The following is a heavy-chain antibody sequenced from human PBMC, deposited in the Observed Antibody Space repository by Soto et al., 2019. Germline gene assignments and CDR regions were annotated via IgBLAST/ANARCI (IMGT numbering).Heavy chain of an antibody. D-gene: IGHD4-17*01. Sequence: LEMMSLTCTVSGGSISGYYWNWIRQPPGKGLEWIGYSYYTGTTNYNPSPKSRVTISVDTSKNQFSLKLSSVTAADTAVYYCARDYGDYLNWFDPWGQGTLVTVPQ. V-gene: IGHV4-59*01. J-gene: IGHJ5*02. CDR1: GGSISGYY. CDR3: ARDYGDYLNWFDP. CDR2: SYYTGTT.